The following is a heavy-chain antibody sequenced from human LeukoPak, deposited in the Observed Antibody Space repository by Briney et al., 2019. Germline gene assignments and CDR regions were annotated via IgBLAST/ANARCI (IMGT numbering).Heavy chain of an antibody. V-gene: IGHV3-30*04. CDR1: GCTFSSYA. Sequence: GGSLRLSCAASGCTFSSYAMHWVRQAPGKGLEGVAVISYDGSNKYYAATVKGRFTISRDNSKNTMYLQMNSLRAEDTAVYYCARRKVATADYWGQGTLVTVSS. J-gene: IGHJ4*02. D-gene: IGHD5-12*01. CDR2: ISYDGSNK. CDR3: ARRKVATADY.